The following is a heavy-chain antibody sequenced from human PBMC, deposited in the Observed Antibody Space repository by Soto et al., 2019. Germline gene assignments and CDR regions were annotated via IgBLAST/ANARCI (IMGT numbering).Heavy chain of an antibody. V-gene: IGHV3-53*01. CDR1: GFTVSSDS. CDR3: ARESYDFWSGYYSPNYYYYYGMDV. Sequence: GGSLRLSCAASGFTVSSDSMTWVRQAPGKGLEWISIIYSDNNTDYADSVKGRFSISRDTSKNILYLQMNSLRAEDTAEYYCARESYDFWSGYYSPNYYYYYGMDVWGQGTTVTVSS. CDR2: IYSDNNT. D-gene: IGHD3-3*01. J-gene: IGHJ6*02.